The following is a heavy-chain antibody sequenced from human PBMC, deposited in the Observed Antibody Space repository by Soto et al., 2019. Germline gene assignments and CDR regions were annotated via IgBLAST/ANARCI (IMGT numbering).Heavy chain of an antibody. Sequence: QVQLVQSGAEVRKPGSSVKVSCKSSGGIFRSNAISWVRQAPGQGLEWMGAIIPQFPTAYYAQKFQGRVTITADESTSTAYMALNSLTSDDTAVYFCARDAADTPMVYWGQGTPLTVSS. D-gene: IGHD5-18*01. V-gene: IGHV1-69*01. CDR2: IIPQFPTA. J-gene: IGHJ4*02. CDR3: ARDAADTPMVY. CDR1: GGIFRSNA.